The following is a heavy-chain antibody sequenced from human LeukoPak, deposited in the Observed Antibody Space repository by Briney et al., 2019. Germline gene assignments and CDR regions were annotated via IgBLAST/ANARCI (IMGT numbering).Heavy chain of an antibody. Sequence: PGGSLRLSCAASGFTFSSYSMNWVRQAPGKGLEWVSSISSSSSYIYYADSVKGRFTISRDNAKNSLYLQMNSLRAEDTAVYYCASLSGAYYYGMDVLGQGTTVTVSS. J-gene: IGHJ6*02. CDR2: ISSSSSYI. D-gene: IGHD3-10*01. CDR3: ASLSGAYYYGMDV. V-gene: IGHV3-21*01. CDR1: GFTFSSYS.